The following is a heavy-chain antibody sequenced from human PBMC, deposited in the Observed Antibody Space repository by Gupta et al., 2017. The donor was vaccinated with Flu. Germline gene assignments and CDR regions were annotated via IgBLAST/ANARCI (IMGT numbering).Heavy chain of an antibody. V-gene: IGHV4-34*01. Sequence: QVQLQQWGAGLLKPSETLSLTCAVYGGSFSGYYWSWIRQPPGKGLEWIGEINHSGSTNYNPSLKSRVTISVDTSKNQFSLKLSSVTAADTAVYYCASGSSSGWGFDLWGRGTLVTVSS. CDR3: ASGSSSGWGFDL. CDR2: INHSGST. CDR1: GGSFSGYY. J-gene: IGHJ2*01. D-gene: IGHD6-19*01.